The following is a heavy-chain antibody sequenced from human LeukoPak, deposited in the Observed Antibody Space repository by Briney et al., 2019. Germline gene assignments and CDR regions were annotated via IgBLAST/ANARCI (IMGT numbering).Heavy chain of an antibody. V-gene: IGHV3-23*01. J-gene: IGHJ4*02. Sequence: PGGSLRLSCAASGFTFSSYAMSWVRQAPGKGLEWVSAISGSGGSTYYADAVKGRFTISRDNSKNTLYLQMNSLRAEHTAVYYCAKAPSSGSIYFDYWGQGTLVTVSS. D-gene: IGHD3-22*01. CDR2: ISGSGGST. CDR3: AKAPSSGSIYFDY. CDR1: GFTFSSYA.